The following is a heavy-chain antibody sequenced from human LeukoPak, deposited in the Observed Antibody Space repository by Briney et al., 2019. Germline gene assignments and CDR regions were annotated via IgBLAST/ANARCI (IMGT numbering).Heavy chain of an antibody. Sequence: GALRLSCVASGFTFSNAWMTWVRQAPGKGLEWLSYISSGSSTIYYADSVKGRFTISRDNAKNSLYLQMNSLRDEDTAVYYCARSSGWFLDYWGQGSLVTVSS. CDR2: ISSGSSTI. V-gene: IGHV3-48*02. CDR3: ARSSGWFLDY. D-gene: IGHD6-19*01. J-gene: IGHJ4*02. CDR1: GFTFSNAW.